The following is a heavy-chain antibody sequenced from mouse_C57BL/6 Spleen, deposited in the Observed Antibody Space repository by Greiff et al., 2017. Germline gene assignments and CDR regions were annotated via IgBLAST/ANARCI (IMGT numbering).Heavy chain of an antibody. CDR2: IYPSDSET. J-gene: IGHJ3*01. CDR1: GYTFTSYW. Sequence: QVQLQQPGAELVRPGSSVKLSCKASGYTFTSYWMDWVKQRPGQGLEWIGNIYPSDSETHYNQKFKDKAPFTVDKSSSTAYMQLSSLTSEDSTVYYCSRRNYDYDKGFSYWGQGTLVTVSA. V-gene: IGHV1-61*01. CDR3: SRRNYDYDKGFSY. D-gene: IGHD2-4*01.